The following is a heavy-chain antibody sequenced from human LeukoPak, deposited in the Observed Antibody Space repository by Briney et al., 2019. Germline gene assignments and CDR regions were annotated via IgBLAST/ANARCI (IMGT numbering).Heavy chain of an antibody. CDR3: ARANQVVWFGELLFYFDY. D-gene: IGHD3-10*01. Sequence: SETLSLTCTVSGGSISSYYWSWIRQHPGKGLEWIGYIYYSGSTYYNPSLKSRVTISVDTSKNQFSLKLSSVTAADTAVYYCARANQVVWFGELLFYFDYWGQGTLVTVSS. V-gene: IGHV4-59*06. CDR1: GGSISSYY. J-gene: IGHJ4*02. CDR2: IYYSGST.